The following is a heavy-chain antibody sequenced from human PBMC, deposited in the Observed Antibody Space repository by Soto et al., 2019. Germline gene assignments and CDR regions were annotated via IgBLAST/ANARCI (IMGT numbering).Heavy chain of an antibody. V-gene: IGHV4-30-4*01. J-gene: IGHJ3*02. D-gene: IGHD3-22*01. Sequence: QVQLQESGPGLVKPSQTLSLTCTVSDGFISSGNYYWSWIRQPPGKGLEWIGYISYSGSTYYNPSLSSRVSISLDTSTNQFSLQLRSVTAADAAVYYCANYYAEALDAFDIWGLGTMVTVSS. CDR3: ANYYAEALDAFDI. CDR1: DGFISSGNYY. CDR2: ISYSGST.